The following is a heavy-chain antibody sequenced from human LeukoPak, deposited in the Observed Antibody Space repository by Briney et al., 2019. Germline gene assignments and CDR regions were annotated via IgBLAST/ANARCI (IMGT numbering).Heavy chain of an antibody. CDR3: ARVRRIAAAGEGLS. V-gene: IGHV3-7*03. D-gene: IGHD6-13*01. CDR1: GFTFSSYW. Sequence: GGSLRLSCAASGFTFSSYWMSWVRQAPGKGLEWVANIKRDGSEKYYVDSVKGRFTISRDNAKNSLYLQMNSLRAEDTAVYYCARVRRIAAAGEGLSWGQGTLVTVSS. CDR2: IKRDGSEK. J-gene: IGHJ5*02.